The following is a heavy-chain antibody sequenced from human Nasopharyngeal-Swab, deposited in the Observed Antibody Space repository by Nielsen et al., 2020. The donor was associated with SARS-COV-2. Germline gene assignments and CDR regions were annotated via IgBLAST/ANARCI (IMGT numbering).Heavy chain of an antibody. J-gene: IGHJ5*02. CDR2: IYYSEST. CDR1: GGSISSYY. V-gene: IGHV4-59*01. D-gene: IGHD2-8*01. CDR3: AGMDCTNGVCEGRFDP. Sequence: SETLSLTCTGSGGSISSYYWSWIRQPPGKGLEQIGYIYYSESTSYNPSLKSRVTISVDTSKNQFSLKLSSVTAADTAVYYCAGMDCTNGVCEGRFDPCGQGTLVTVSS.